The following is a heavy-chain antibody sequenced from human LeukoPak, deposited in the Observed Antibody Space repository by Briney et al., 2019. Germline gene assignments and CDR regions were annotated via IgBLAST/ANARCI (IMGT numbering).Heavy chain of an antibody. CDR2: INPNSGNT. D-gene: IGHD3-10*02. V-gene: IGHV1-8*02. CDR1: GYTFTGYY. J-gene: IGHJ6*02. CDR3: ARGPYYYVV. Sequence: ASVKVSCKASGYTFTGYYMHWVRQAPGQGLEWMGWINPNSGNTGYAQKFQGRVTMTRNTSISTAYMELSSLRSEDTAVYYCARGPYYYVVWGQGTTVTVSS.